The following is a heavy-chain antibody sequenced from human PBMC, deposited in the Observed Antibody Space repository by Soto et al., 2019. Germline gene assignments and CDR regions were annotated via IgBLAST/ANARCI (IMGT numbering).Heavy chain of an antibody. CDR3: ARGDNDY. V-gene: IGHV1-46*01. CDR1: GYTFTNYY. CDR2: IHPDGGHT. Sequence: ASVKVSCKAFGYTFTNYYVQWVRQAPGQGLEWMGVIHPDGGHTTYSQKFQDRVTMTRDTFTSTIYMELSSLRSEDTAVYYCARGDNDYWGQGTLVTVSS. J-gene: IGHJ4*02.